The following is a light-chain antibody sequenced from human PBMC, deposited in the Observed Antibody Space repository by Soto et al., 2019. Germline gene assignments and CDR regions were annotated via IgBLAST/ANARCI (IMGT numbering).Light chain of an antibody. CDR2: SAS. J-gene: IGKJ1*01. CDR3: QQYDSSPRT. CDR1: QSIKNY. Sequence: IRMTQSPSSLSASVGDRVTITCRASQSIKNYLNWYQQTPGKAPKLLIYSASTLQSGVPSRFSGSGSGTDFTLTISRLEPEDFAVYWCQQYDSSPRTFGQGTKVDIK. V-gene: IGKV1-27*01.